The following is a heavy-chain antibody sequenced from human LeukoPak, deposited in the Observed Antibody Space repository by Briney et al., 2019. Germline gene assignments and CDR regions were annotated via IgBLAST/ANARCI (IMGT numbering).Heavy chain of an antibody. J-gene: IGHJ4*02. D-gene: IGHD6-13*01. CDR1: GGSISSYY. CDR2: IYYSGST. CDR3: ARDSSSWYGNYFDY. V-gene: IGHV4-59*01. Sequence: SETLSLTCTVSGGSISSYYWSWIRQPPGKGLEWIGYIYYSGSTNYNPSLKSRVTISVDTSKNQFSLKLSSVTAADTAVYYYARDSSSWYGNYFDYWGQGTLVTVSS.